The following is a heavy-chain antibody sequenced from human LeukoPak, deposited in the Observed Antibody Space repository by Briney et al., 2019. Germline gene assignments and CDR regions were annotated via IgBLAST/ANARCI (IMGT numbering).Heavy chain of an antibody. Sequence: ASVKVSCKASGYTFTGYYMHWVRQAPGQGLEWMGWISPNSGGTNSAQKFQGRVAMTRDTSISTAYMELSRLRSDDTAVYYCARRGRDGYTGDYGMDVWGQGTTVTVSS. CDR3: ARRGRDGYTGDYGMDV. V-gene: IGHV1-2*02. CDR2: ISPNSGGT. D-gene: IGHD5-24*01. J-gene: IGHJ6*02. CDR1: GYTFTGYY.